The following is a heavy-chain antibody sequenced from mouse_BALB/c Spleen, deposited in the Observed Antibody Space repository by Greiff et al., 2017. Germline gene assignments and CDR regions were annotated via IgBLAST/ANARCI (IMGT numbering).Heavy chain of an antibody. CDR2: ISSGGSYT. D-gene: IGHD1-2*01. J-gene: IGHJ2*01. CDR1: GFTFSSYA. CDR3: ARGPTALYYFDY. V-gene: IGHV5-9-4*01. Sequence: EVQRVESGGGLVKPGGSLKLSCAASGFTFSSYAMSWVRQSPEKRLEWVAEISSGGSYTYYPDTVTGRFTISRDNAKNTLYLEMSSLRSEDTAMYYCARGPTALYYFDYWGQGTTLTVSS.